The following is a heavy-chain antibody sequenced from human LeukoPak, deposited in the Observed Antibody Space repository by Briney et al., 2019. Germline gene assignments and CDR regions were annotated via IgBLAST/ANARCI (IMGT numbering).Heavy chain of an antibody. CDR1: GFTFSSYA. V-gene: IGHV3-23*01. CDR3: ARGKVASQRAAYYMDV. CDR2: ISGSGGST. Sequence: PGGSLRLSCAASGFTFSSYAMSWVRQAPGKGLEWVSAISGSGGSTYYADSVKGRFTISRDNAKNSLYLQMNSLRAEDTAVYYCARGKVASQRAAYYMDVWGKGTTVTVSS. D-gene: IGHD6-25*01. J-gene: IGHJ6*03.